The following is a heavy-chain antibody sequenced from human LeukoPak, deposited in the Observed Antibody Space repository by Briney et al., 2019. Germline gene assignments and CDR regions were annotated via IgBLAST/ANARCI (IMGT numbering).Heavy chain of an antibody. Sequence: GGSLRLSCAASGFTFSSYAMSWVRQAPGKGLEWVSAISGSGGSTYYADSVKGRFTISRDNSKNTLYLQMNSLRAEDTAVYYCAKDQAGAYCSGGSCYSDYYYGMDVWGQGTTVTVSS. CDR2: ISGSGGST. CDR3: AKDQAGAYCSGGSCYSDYYYGMDV. V-gene: IGHV3-23*01. J-gene: IGHJ6*02. D-gene: IGHD2-15*01. CDR1: GFTFSSYA.